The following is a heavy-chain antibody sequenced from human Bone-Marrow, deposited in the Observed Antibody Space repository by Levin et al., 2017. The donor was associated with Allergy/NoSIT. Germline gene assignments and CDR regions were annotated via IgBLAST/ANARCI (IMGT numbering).Heavy chain of an antibody. CDR1: GFTFSSYP. Sequence: PGGSLRLSCVASGFTFSSYPMHWVRQTPGKGLESVAALSYHGRNEYYADSVKGRFTISRDNSKNTLYLQMNSLRAEDTALYYCTRETKGDMDGWGQGTTVIVSS. CDR3: TRETKGDMDG. D-gene: IGHD1-26*01. J-gene: IGHJ6*02. V-gene: IGHV3-30*04. CDR2: LSYHGRNE.